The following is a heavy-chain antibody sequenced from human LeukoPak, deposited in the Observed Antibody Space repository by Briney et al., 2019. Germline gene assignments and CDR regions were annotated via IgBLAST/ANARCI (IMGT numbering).Heavy chain of an antibody. Sequence: PGGSLRLSCAASGFTFNIYAMSWVRQAPGRGLEWVSAISSDGTGTYYADSVKGRFTISRDNSENTVYLQMNNLRAEDTALYYCAGRVTGYSSGYVYWGQGTLVTVSS. D-gene: IGHD5-18*01. CDR3: AGRVTGYSSGYVY. CDR2: ISSDGTGT. CDR1: GFTFNIYA. J-gene: IGHJ4*02. V-gene: IGHV3-23*01.